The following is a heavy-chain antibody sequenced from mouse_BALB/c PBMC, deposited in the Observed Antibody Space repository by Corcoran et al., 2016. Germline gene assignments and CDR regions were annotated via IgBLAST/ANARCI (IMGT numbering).Heavy chain of an antibody. Sequence: EVQLQQSGAELVKPGASVKLSCTASGFNIKDTYMHWVKQRPEQGLEWIGRIDPANGNTKYDPKFQGKATLTVDKSSSTAYMELRSLTSEDSAVYYCARMDNYYAMDYWGQGTSVTVSS. CDR3: ARMDNYYAMDY. D-gene: IGHD1-3*01. CDR2: IDPANGNT. CDR1: GFNIKDTY. J-gene: IGHJ4*01. V-gene: IGHV14-3*02.